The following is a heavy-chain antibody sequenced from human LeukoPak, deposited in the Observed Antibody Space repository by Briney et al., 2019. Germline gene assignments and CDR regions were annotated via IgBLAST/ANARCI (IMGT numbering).Heavy chain of an antibody. CDR2: ISSSSSYI. V-gene: IGHV3-21*01. CDR3: AKDLVKDRWFGES. J-gene: IGHJ5*02. Sequence: GGSLRLSCAASGFTFSSYGMSWVRQAPGKGLEWVSSISSSSSYIYYADSVKGRFTISRDNSKNTLYLQMDSLRPEDTAVYYCAKDLVKDRWFGESWGQGTLVTVSS. D-gene: IGHD3-10*01. CDR1: GFTFSSYG.